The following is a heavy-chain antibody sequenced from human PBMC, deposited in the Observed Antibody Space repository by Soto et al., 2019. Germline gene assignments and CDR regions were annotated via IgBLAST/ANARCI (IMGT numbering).Heavy chain of an antibody. CDR1: GGSISSYY. CDR2: IYYSGST. Sequence: SETLSLTCTVSGGSISSYYWSWIGQPPGKGLEWIGYIYYSGSTNYNPSLKSRVTISVDTSKNQFSLKLSSVTAADTAVYYCARLSGDYGWFDPWGQGTLVTVSS. V-gene: IGHV4-59*01. CDR3: ARLSGDYGWFDP. D-gene: IGHD4-17*01. J-gene: IGHJ5*02.